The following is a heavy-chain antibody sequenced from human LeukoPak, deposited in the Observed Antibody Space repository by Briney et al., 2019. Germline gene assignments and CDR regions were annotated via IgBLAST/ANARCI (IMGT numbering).Heavy chain of an antibody. CDR3: ARGRIAARLGMDY. V-gene: IGHV4-34*01. D-gene: IGHD6-6*01. J-gene: IGHJ4*02. CDR1: FGSFSGYY. CDR2: INHSGST. Sequence: SETLSLTCAVYFGSFSGYYWSWIRQPPGKGLEWVGEINHSGSTNYNPSLKSRVTISVDTSKNQFSLKLSSVTAADTAVYYCARGRIAARLGMDYWGQGTLVTVPS.